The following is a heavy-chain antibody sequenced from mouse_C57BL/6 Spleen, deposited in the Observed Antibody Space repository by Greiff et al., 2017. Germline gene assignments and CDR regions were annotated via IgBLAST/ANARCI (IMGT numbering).Heavy chain of an antibody. CDR3: AREGGGIYYDYSFAY. CDR1: GYTFTSYD. V-gene: IGHV1-85*01. CDR2: IYPRDGST. J-gene: IGHJ3*01. D-gene: IGHD2-4*01. Sequence: QVQLQQSGPELVKPGASVKLSCKASGYTFTSYDINWVKQRPGQGLEWIGWIYPRDGSTKYNEKFKGKATLTVDTSSSTAYMELHSLTSEDSAVYFCAREGGGIYYDYSFAYWGQGTLVTVSA.